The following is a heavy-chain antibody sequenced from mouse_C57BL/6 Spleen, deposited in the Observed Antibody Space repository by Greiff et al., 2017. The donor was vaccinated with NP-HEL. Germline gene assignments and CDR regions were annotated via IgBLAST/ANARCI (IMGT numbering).Heavy chain of an antibody. CDR3: ARWGYYGSSPYFDY. J-gene: IGHJ2*01. CDR2: IDPSDSYT. CDR1: GYTFTSYW. D-gene: IGHD1-1*01. Sequence: QVQLQQPGAELVMPGASVKLSCKASGYTFTSYWMHWVTQRPGQGLAWIGEIDPSDSYTNYNQKFKGKSTLTVDKSSSTAYMQLSSLTSEDSAVYYCARWGYYGSSPYFDYWGQGTTLTVSS. V-gene: IGHV1-69*01.